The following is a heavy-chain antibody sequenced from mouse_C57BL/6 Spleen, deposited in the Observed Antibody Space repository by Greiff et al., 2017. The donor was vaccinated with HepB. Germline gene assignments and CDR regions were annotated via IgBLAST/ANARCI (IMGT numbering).Heavy chain of an antibody. D-gene: IGHD2-5*01. CDR3: ARTEAYYSNYVAY. V-gene: IGHV1-4*01. Sequence: VKLQQSGAELARPGASVKMSCKASGYTFTSYTMHWVKQRPGQGLEWIGYINPSSGYTKYNQKFKDKATLTADKSSSTAYMQLSSLTSEDSAVYYCARTEAYYSNYVAYWGQGTLVTVSA. J-gene: IGHJ3*01. CDR2: INPSSGYT. CDR1: GYTFTSYT.